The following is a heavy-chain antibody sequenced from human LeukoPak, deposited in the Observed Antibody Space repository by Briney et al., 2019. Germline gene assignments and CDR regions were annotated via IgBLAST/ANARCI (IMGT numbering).Heavy chain of an antibody. D-gene: IGHD3-10*01. CDR1: GGSISSYY. CDR3: ARVWFGELRVYYFDY. Sequence: PSETLSLTCTASGGSISSYYWSWIRQPPGKGLEWIGYIYYSGSTNYNPSLKSRVTISVDTSKNQFSLKLSSVTAADTAVYYCARVWFGELRVYYFDYWGQGTLVTVSS. J-gene: IGHJ4*02. V-gene: IGHV4-59*01. CDR2: IYYSGST.